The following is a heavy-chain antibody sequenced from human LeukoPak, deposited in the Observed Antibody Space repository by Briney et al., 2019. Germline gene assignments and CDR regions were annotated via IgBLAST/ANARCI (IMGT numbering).Heavy chain of an antibody. CDR1: GFPLSIYR. Sequence: GGPLRLSCAASGFPLSIYRIIWVRQSPGKGLEWVSYIYSSGSAIYYVDSVKGRFTVSRDNAKNSLFLQMNSPRAEDTAVYYCVRVKGSYFDYWGQGALVTVSS. V-gene: IGHV3-48*01. CDR3: VRVKGSYFDY. J-gene: IGHJ4*02. CDR2: IYSSGSAI. D-gene: IGHD2-15*01.